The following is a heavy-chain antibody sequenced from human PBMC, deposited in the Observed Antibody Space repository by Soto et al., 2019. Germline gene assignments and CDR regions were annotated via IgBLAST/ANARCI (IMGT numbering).Heavy chain of an antibody. Sequence: ASVKVSCKASGDIFTSYGISWVRQAPGQGLEWMGWISAYNGNTNYAQKLQGRVTMTTDTSTSTAYMELRSLRSDDTAVYYCATDGGSYGLDYFHYWGQGTLVTVSS. D-gene: IGHD1-26*01. CDR2: ISAYNGNT. V-gene: IGHV1-18*01. CDR3: ATDGGSYGLDYFHY. J-gene: IGHJ4*02. CDR1: GDIFTSYG.